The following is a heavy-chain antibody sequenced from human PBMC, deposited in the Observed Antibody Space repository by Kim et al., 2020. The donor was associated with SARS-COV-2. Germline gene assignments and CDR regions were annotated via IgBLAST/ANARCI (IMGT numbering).Heavy chain of an antibody. CDR3: ARGSVVRGVIGLISPYYYYGMDV. D-gene: IGHD3-10*01. CDR2: ISAYNGYT. Sequence: ASVKVSCKASGYTFTNYGINWVRQAPGQGLEWVGWISAYNGYTNYAQKLQGRVTMTMDTSTTTVYMELGSLRSDDTAVYYCARGSVVRGVIGLISPYYYYGMDVWGQGTTVTVSS. J-gene: IGHJ6*02. V-gene: IGHV1-18*01. CDR1: GYTFTNYG.